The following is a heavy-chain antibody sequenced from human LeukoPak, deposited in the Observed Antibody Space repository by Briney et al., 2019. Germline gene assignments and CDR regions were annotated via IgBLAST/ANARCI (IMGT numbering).Heavy chain of an antibody. D-gene: IGHD6-13*01. CDR2: INHSGST. CDR1: GGSFSGYY. Sequence: KPSETLSLTCAVYGGSFSGYYWSWIRQPPGKGLEWIGEINHSGSTNYNPSLKSRVTISVDTYKNQFSLKLSSVTAADTAIYYCARSSSWFFDYWGQGTLVTVSS. J-gene: IGHJ4*02. CDR3: ARSSSWFFDY. V-gene: IGHV4-34*01.